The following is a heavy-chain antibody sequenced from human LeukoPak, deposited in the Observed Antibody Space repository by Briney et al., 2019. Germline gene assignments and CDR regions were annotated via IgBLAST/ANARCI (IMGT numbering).Heavy chain of an antibody. CDR1: GYTFTDYY. CDR3: ARVMKATVRTSNFDY. D-gene: IGHD4-17*01. Sequence: GAAVKVSCKASGYTFTDYYMYWVRQAPVQGLEWMGRINPNSGDTFYAQKFQGRVTMTRDTSISTAYMELSRLRSDDTAVYYCARVMKATVRTSNFDYWGQGTLVTVSS. CDR2: INPNSGDT. J-gene: IGHJ4*02. V-gene: IGHV1-2*06.